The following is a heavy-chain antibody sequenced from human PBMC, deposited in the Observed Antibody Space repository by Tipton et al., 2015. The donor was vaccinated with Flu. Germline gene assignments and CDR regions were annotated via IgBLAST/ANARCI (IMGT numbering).Heavy chain of an antibody. V-gene: IGHV4-4*02. Sequence: TLSLTCAVSGGSISSSNWWSWVRQPPGKGLEWIGEIYHSGSTNYNPSLKSRVTISVDKSKNQFSLKLSSVTAADTAVYYCARAGPQTYYYDSSDYYPLDYWGQVTLVTVSS. CDR2: IYHSGST. D-gene: IGHD3-22*01. CDR1: GGSISSSNW. J-gene: IGHJ4*02. CDR3: ARAGPQTYYYDSSDYYPLDY.